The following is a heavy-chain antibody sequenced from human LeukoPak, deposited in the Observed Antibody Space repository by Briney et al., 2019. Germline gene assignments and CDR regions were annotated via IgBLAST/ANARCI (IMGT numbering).Heavy chain of an antibody. D-gene: IGHD3-3*01. J-gene: IGHJ1*01. CDR3: AGSTLWSGIFQY. Sequence: PGGSLRLSCAAAGFTFSSYSMTWVRQAPGEGLDWVSYISSDSATTYYADSVKGRFIISRDNAKNSLFLQINSLRAEDTAVYYCAGSTLWSGIFQYWGQGTLVTVSS. CDR1: GFTFSSYS. CDR2: ISSDSATT. V-gene: IGHV3-48*01.